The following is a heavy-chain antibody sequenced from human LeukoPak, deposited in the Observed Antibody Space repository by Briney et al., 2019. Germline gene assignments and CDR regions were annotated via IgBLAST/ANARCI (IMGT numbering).Heavy chain of an antibody. CDR3: ARGRIVAGVRY. CDR1: GFSVSSYG. CDR2: ISSSRSII. V-gene: IGHV3-48*04. J-gene: IGHJ4*02. D-gene: IGHD3-22*01. Sequence: GGSLRLSCAASGFSVSSYGMNWVRQAPGKGLEWVSYISSSRSIIYYADSMKGRFTVSRDNAKNSLYLQMNSLGAEDTAVYYCARGRIVAGVRYWGQGTLVTVSS.